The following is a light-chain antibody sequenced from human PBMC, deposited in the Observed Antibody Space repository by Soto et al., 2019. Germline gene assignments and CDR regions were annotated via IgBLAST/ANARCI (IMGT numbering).Light chain of an antibody. J-gene: IGLJ1*01. CDR2: DVS. CDR3: SSFTSSSTFV. Sequence: QCALAQPASVSGSRGQSIAISCTGTSSDVGRYNYVSWFQQHPGKVPKLIIYDVSNWPSGVSDRFSGSKSGNTASLTISGLHPEDEANYYCSSFTSSSTFVFGTGTKVTVL. V-gene: IGLV2-14*03. CDR1: SSDVGRYNY.